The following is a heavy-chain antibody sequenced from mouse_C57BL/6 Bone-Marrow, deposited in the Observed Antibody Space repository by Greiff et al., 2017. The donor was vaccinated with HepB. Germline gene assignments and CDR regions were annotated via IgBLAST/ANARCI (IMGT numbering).Heavy chain of an antibody. CDR1: GYTFTDYE. CDR2: IDPETGGT. Sequence: QVQLQQSGAELVRPGASVTLSCKASGYTFTDYEMHWVKQTPVHGLEWIGAIDPETGGTAYNQKFKGKAILTADKSSSTAYMELRSLTSEDSAVYYWTRSGAMVTGGFAYWGQGTLVTVSA. CDR3: TRSGAMVTGGFAY. D-gene: IGHD2-2*01. J-gene: IGHJ3*01. V-gene: IGHV1-15*01.